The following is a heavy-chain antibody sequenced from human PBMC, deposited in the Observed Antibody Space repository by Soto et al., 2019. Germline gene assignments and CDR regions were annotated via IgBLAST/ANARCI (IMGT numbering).Heavy chain of an antibody. CDR1: GFSFSDAW. CDR2: IRSKLNGGTS. D-gene: IGHD2-2*01. Sequence: PGGSLRLSCAASGFSFSDAWMSWVRQAPGKGLEWVGRIRSKLNGGTSDYAAPVKGRFTISRDDSKNTLFLQMTSLKTEDTAVYYCATNPCCSGTTCYDYWGQGSLVTVSS. J-gene: IGHJ4*02. V-gene: IGHV3-15*01. CDR3: ATNPCCSGTTCYDY.